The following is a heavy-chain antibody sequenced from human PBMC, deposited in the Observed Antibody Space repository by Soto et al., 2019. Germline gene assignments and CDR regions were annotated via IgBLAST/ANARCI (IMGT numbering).Heavy chain of an antibody. CDR3: SRALIGIHVMDV. CDR1: GFTFSDYA. J-gene: IGHJ6*02. CDR2: ISKDAAST. Sequence: EVQLLEYGGGLVQPGGSLRLSCAASGFTFSDYAMNWVRQAPGKGLEWVSAISKDAASTYYADSVKGRFTISRDNSKNTLYLQLNSLRAEDTAVYYCSRALIGIHVMDVWGQGTTVTVSS. V-gene: IGHV3-23*01. D-gene: IGHD1-26*01.